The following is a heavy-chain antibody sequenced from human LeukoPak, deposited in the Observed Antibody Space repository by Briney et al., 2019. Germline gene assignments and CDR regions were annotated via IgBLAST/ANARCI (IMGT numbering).Heavy chain of an antibody. D-gene: IGHD6-19*01. CDR1: GGSISSGDYY. CDR3: ARDPSGYSSGFDY. CDR2: IYYSGST. Sequence: PSETLSLTCTVSGGSISSGDYYWSWIRQPPGKGLEWIGYIYYSGSTYYNPSLKSRATISVDTSKNQFSLKLSSVTAADTAVYYCARDPSGYSSGFDYWGQGTLVTVSS. J-gene: IGHJ4*02. V-gene: IGHV4-30-4*01.